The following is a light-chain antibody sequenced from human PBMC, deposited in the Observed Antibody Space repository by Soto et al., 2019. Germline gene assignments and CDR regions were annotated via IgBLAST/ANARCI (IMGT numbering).Light chain of an antibody. J-gene: IGLJ1*01. CDR3: SSYTTSSTYV. CDR2: EVR. CDR1: SSDVGGYNY. V-gene: IGLV2-14*01. Sequence: QSALTQPASVSGSPGQSITISCTGTSSDVGGYNYVSWYQQHPGKAPKLMIYEVRNRPSGVSNRFSGSKSGNTASLTISGLQAEDEADYYCSSYTTSSTYVFGTGNKLTVL.